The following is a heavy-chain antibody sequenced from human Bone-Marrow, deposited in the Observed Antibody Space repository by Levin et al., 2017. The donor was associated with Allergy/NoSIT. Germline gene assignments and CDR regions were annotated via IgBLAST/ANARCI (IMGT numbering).Heavy chain of an antibody. CDR3: AKMEQQLLKGTFEY. CDR2: IIGSGGDT. J-gene: IGHJ1*01. D-gene: IGHD6-13*01. V-gene: IGHV3-23*01. Sequence: GGSLRLSCAASGFTSGFYAMSWVRQAPGRGLEWVSGIIGSGGDTSYADSVRGRFTISRDSSKNTLYLQMNSLRVEDTAVYYCAKMEQQLLKGTFEYWGQGAQVTVSS. CDR1: GFTSGFYA.